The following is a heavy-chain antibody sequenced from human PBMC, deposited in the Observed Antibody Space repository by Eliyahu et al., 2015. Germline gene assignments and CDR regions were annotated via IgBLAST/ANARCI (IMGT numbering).Heavy chain of an antibody. CDR2: IYYSGRT. Sequence: QVQLQESGPGLVKPSXTLSLTXTVSGGSXSSYYWSWIRQPPGKGLEWIGYIYYSGRTNXNPSLKXRVTISVDTSKNQFSLKLSSVTAADTAVYYCARADGSSWYIDAFDIWGQGTMVTVSS. CDR1: GGSXSSYY. D-gene: IGHD6-13*01. J-gene: IGHJ3*02. V-gene: IGHV4-59*01. CDR3: ARADGSSWYIDAFDI.